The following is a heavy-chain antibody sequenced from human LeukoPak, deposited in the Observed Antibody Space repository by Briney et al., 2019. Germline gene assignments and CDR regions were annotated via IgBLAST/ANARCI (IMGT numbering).Heavy chain of an antibody. J-gene: IGHJ3*02. CDR2: FYYSGRT. Sequence: PSETLSLTCAVSGGSISSGVYSWSWIRQPPGKGLEWIGYFYYSGRTYYNPSLNSRVTISVDTSKNQFSLKLSSVTAADTAVYYCARDTPSVRGVIRDAFDIWGQGTMVTVSS. CDR3: ARDTPSVRGVIRDAFDI. CDR1: GGSISSGVYS. V-gene: IGHV4-30-4*07. D-gene: IGHD3-10*01.